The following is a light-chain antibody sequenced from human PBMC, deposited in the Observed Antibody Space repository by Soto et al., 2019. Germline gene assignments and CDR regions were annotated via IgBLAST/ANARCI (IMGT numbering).Light chain of an antibody. CDR1: SGDIGSYNR. CDR3: SSYTNINTRACV. CDR2: EVT. J-gene: IGLJ1*01. Sequence: QSALTQPASVSGSPGQSITISCTGTSGDIGSYNRVSWYQQHPGKAPKLIIYEVTDWPSGVSSRFSGSKSGNTASLTISGLQAEDEAEYYCSSYTNINTRACVFGTGTKLTVL. V-gene: IGLV2-14*01.